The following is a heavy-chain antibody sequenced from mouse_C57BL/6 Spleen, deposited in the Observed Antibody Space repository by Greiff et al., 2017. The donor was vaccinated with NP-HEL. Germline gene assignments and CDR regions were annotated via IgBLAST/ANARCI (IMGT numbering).Heavy chain of an antibody. CDR3: AREDYYGSGYVGCFDV. CDR1: GYTFTDYN. J-gene: IGHJ1*03. V-gene: IGHV1-22*01. CDR2: INPNNGGT. Sequence: VQLKQSGPELVKPGASVKMSCKASGYTFTDYNMHWVKQSHGKSLEWIGYINPNNGGTSYNQKFKGKATLTVNKSSSTAYMELRSLTSEDSAVYYCAREDYYGSGYVGCFDVWGTGTTVTVSS. D-gene: IGHD1-1*01.